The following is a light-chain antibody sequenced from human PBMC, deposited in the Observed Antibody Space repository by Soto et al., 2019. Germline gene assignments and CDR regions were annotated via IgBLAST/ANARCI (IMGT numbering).Light chain of an antibody. J-gene: IGKJ4*01. CDR3: QQYDQWPLT. Sequence: EIVMTQSPATLSVSPGERATLSCRASQTVNSNLAWYQQRPGQAPWLLICGASTRATAIPARFSGSGSGTDFTLTISGLQSEDFAVYYCQQYDQWPLTFGGGTKVEMK. V-gene: IGKV3-15*01. CDR2: GAS. CDR1: QTVNSN.